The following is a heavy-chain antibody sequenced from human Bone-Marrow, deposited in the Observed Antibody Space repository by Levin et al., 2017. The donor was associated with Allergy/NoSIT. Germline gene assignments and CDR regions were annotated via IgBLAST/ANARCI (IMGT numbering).Heavy chain of an antibody. D-gene: IGHD4-17*01. V-gene: IGHV4-39*07. J-gene: IGHJ5*02. Sequence: KASETLSLTCTVSGASISSSRYYWTWIRQPPGKGLEWIGSIYYTGSTYYTPSLTSRVTISLDTSKNQFSLKLSSVTAADTAVYYCATDNGDNWFDPWGQGTLVTVSS. CDR1: GASISSSRYY. CDR2: IYYTGST. CDR3: ATDNGDNWFDP.